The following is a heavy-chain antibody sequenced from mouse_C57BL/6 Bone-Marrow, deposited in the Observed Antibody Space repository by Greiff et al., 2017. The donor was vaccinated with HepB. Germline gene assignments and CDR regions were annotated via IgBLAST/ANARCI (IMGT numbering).Heavy chain of an antibody. D-gene: IGHD1-1*01. J-gene: IGHJ2*01. CDR2: IDPSDSYT. CDR1: GYTFTSYW. V-gene: IGHV1-50*01. CDR3: ARWAYYYGSSYGYY. Sequence: QVQLQQPGAELVKPGASVKLSCKASGYTFTSYWMQWVKQRPGQGLEWIGEIDPSDSYTNYNQKFKGKATLTVDTSSSTAYMQLSSLTSEDSAVYDCARWAYYYGSSYGYYWGQGTTLTVSS.